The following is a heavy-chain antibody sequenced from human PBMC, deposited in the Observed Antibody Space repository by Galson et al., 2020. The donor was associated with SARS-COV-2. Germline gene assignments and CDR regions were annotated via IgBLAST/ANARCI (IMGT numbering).Heavy chain of an antibody. J-gene: IGHJ3*01. CDR1: GYSLTEYY. CDR3: AKDKSFVGATEALYV. CDR2: INPNNGAI. V-gene: IGHV1-2*05. Sequence: ASVNLSCKASGYSLTEYYIHWVRHATAQGPEWVGRINPNNGAINSAQEFRSRITMTRDTSISTAYMELSSLTSEDTDRYYCAKDKSFVGATEALYVWAQGTMVTVSS. D-gene: IGHD1-26*01.